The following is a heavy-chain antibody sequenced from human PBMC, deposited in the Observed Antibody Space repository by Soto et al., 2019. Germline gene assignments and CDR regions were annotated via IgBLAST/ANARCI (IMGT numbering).Heavy chain of an antibody. Sequence: EVQLVESGGDLVQPGRSMRLSCAASGITFDDYAMHWVRQVPGKGLEWVSGVTWNSDRITYADIVKGRFTISRDNAKNSLNLLMNSRRAEDTALYYCVADYYGSGRGAFDFWGQGTMVTVSS. CDR3: VADYYGSGRGAFDF. D-gene: IGHD3-10*01. CDR2: VTWNSDRI. CDR1: GITFDDYA. V-gene: IGHV3-9*01. J-gene: IGHJ3*01.